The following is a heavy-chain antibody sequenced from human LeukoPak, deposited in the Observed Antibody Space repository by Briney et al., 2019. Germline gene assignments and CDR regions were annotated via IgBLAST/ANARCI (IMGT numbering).Heavy chain of an antibody. V-gene: IGHV5-10-1*01. D-gene: IGHD2-15*01. CDR2: IDPSDSYT. CDR1: GYSFTSYW. CDR3: ARRSGVVAATRGGNYFDY. Sequence: GESLKISCKGSGYSFTSYWISWVRQMPGKGLEWMGRIDPSDSYTNYSPSFQGHVTISADKSISTAYLQWSSLKASDTAMYYCARRSGVVAATRGGNYFDYWGQGTLVTVSS. J-gene: IGHJ4*02.